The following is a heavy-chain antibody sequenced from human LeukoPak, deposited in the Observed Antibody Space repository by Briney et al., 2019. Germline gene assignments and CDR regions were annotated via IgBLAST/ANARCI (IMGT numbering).Heavy chain of an antibody. V-gene: IGHV3-48*03. D-gene: IGHD1-14*01. CDR1: GFTFTSYE. Sequence: GGSLRLSCAASGFTFTSYEINWVRQAPGKGGEWGSYISGSGSTIYYADSVRGRFTISRDNAKNSLYLQMNSLRAEDTAVYYCARGGYGILDYWGQGTLVTVSS. CDR3: ARGGYGILDY. J-gene: IGHJ4*02. CDR2: ISGSGSTI.